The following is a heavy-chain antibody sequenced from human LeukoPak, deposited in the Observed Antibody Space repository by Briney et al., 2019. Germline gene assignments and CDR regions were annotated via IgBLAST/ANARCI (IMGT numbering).Heavy chain of an antibody. CDR3: ARRKHVYKDYYDFWSGPWYFDY. D-gene: IGHD3-3*01. J-gene: IGHJ4*02. V-gene: IGHV4-39*07. CDR2: IHYSGST. Sequence: PSETLSLTCTVSGGSISSSSYYWGWIRQPPGKGLEWIGSIHYSGSTNYNPSLKSRVTISVDTSKNQFSLKLSSVTAADTAVYYCARRKHVYKDYYDFWSGPWYFDYWGQGTLVTVSS. CDR1: GGSISSSSYY.